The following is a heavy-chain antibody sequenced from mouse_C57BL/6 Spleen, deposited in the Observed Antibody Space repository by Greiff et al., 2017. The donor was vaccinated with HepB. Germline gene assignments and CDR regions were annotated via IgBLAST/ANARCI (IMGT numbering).Heavy chain of an antibody. V-gene: IGHV5-17*01. J-gene: IGHJ3*01. Sequence: EVQVVESGGGLVKPGGSLKLSCAASGFTFSDYGMHWVRQAPEKGLEWVAYISSGSSTIYYADTVKGRFTISRDNAKNTLFLQMTSLRYEDTAMYKCARAGAYEGRHPAYWGQGTLVTVTA. CDR1: GFTFSDYG. CDR3: ARAGAYEGRHPAY. D-gene: IGHD2-3*01. CDR2: ISSGSSTI.